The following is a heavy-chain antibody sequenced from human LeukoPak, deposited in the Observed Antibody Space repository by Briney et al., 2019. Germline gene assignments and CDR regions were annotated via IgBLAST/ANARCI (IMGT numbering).Heavy chain of an antibody. CDR1: GFTFDDYA. V-gene: IGHV3-9*03. CDR3: AKTAAAANAFDI. J-gene: IGHJ3*02. CDR2: ISWNSGSI. D-gene: IGHD6-13*01. Sequence: GRSLRLYCAASGFTFDDYAMHWVRQAPGKGLEWVSGISWNSGSIGYADSVKGRFTISRDNAKNSLYLQMNSLRAEDMALYYCAKTAAAANAFDIWGQGTMVTVSS.